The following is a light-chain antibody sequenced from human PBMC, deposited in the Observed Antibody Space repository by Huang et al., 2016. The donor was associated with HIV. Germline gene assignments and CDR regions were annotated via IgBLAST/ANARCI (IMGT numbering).Light chain of an antibody. CDR3: QQRSAWPRT. J-gene: IGKJ2*01. CDR1: QSGFSY. V-gene: IGKV3-11*01. Sequence: EIVLTQSPATLSLSPGESATLSCKTSQSGFSYLAWYQQRPGQAPRLLSYDASNRATGVSARFSGSGSGTDFALTISSLESEDFAVYYCQQRSAWPRTFGQGTKLEI. CDR2: DAS.